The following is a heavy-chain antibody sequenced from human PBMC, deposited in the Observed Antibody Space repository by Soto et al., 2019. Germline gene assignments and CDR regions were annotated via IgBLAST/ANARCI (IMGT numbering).Heavy chain of an antibody. D-gene: IGHD3-22*01. J-gene: IGHJ4*02. V-gene: IGHV1-18*04. CDR2: ISAYNGNT. CDR3: ARESIEVYYYDSSGYYPPDY. CDR1: GYTFTSYG. Sequence: QVQLVQSGAEVKKPGASVKVSCKASGYTFTSYGISWVRQAPGQGLEWMGRISAYNGNTNYAQKLQGRVTMTTDTSTSTAYMELRSLRSDDTAVYYCARESIEVYYYDSSGYYPPDYWGQGTLVTVSS.